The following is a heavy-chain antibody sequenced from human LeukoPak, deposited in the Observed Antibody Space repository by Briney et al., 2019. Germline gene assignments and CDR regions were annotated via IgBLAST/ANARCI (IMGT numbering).Heavy chain of an antibody. CDR2: IYYSGST. D-gene: IGHD6-13*01. Sequence: PSETLSLTCTVSGGSISSYYWSWIRQPPGKGLEWIGYIYYSGSTNYNPSLKSRVTISVDTSKNQFSLKLSSVTAADTAVYYCARQSPKWYSSSWYFDYWGQGTLVTVSS. CDR1: GGSISSYY. CDR3: ARQSPKWYSSSWYFDY. V-gene: IGHV4-59*01. J-gene: IGHJ4*02.